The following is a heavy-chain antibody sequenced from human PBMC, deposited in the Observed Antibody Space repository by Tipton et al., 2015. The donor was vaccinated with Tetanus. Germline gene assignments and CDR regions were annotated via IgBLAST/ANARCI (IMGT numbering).Heavy chain of an antibody. D-gene: IGHD1-1*01. CDR3: ARESWNRDAFDI. CDR1: GGSISGFY. J-gene: IGHJ3*02. Sequence: TLSLTCTLSGGSISGFYWGWIRQPPGKGLEWIGYIYYSGSTNYNPSLKSRVTISVDTSKNQFSLKLSSVTAADTAVYYCARESWNRDAFDIWGQGTMVTVSS. V-gene: IGHV4-59*01. CDR2: IYYSGST.